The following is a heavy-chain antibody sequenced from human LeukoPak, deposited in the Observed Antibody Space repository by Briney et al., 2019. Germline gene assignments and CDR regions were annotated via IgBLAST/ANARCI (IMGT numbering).Heavy chain of an antibody. CDR1: GFTFSNYA. V-gene: IGHV3-23*01. CDR2: IGGGDDI. D-gene: IGHD7-27*01. CDR3: AKDATPFNSIWDYFDY. Sequence: GGSLRLSCAASGFTFSNYAMNWIRQAPGKGLEWVAGIGGGDDIHYADSVKGRFTGSRDDSKNTLYLQMSSLRIEDTAVYYCAKDATPFNSIWDYFDYWGQGTLVTVSA. J-gene: IGHJ4*02.